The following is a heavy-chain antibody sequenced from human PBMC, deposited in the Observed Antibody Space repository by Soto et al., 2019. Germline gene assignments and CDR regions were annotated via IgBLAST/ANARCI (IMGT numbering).Heavy chain of an antibody. D-gene: IGHD5-12*01. CDR2: IYHSGST. CDR1: GYSISSGYY. V-gene: IGHV4-38-2*01. Sequence: SETLSLTCAVSGYSISSGYYWGWIRQPPGKGLEWIGSIYHSGSTYYNPSLKGRVTISVDTSKNQFSLKLSSVTAADTAVYYCARYSGYEFDYWGQGTLVTVSS. CDR3: ARYSGYEFDY. J-gene: IGHJ4*02.